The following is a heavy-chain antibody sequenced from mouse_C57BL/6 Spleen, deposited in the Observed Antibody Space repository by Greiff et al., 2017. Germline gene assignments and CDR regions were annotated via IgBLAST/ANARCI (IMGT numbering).Heavy chain of an antibody. CDR1: GYTFTSYW. CDR2: IYPGSGST. V-gene: IGHV1-55*01. J-gene: IGHJ3*01. Sequence: VQLQQPGAELVKPGASVKMSCKASGYTFTSYWITWVKQRPGQGLEWIGDIYPGSGSTNSNEKFKSKATLPVDTSSSTAYMQLNSRTSEDSAVYYCARYYDGYYVFAYWGQGTLVTVSA. D-gene: IGHD2-3*01. CDR3: ARYYDGYYVFAY.